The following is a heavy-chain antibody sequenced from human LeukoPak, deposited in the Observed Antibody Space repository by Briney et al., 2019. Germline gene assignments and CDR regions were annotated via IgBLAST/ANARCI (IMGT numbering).Heavy chain of an antibody. V-gene: IGHV3-30*02. CDR2: IRYDESKT. CDR1: GFTFSSYG. CDR3: AKSHLHNSYSGTYYCDY. Sequence: GGSLRLXCAASGFTFSSYGMHWVRQAPAKGLEWVALIRYDESKTFYGDSVKGRFTVSRDNSKNTLYLQMNSLRAEDTAVYYCAKSHLHNSYSGTYYCDYWGQGTQVTVSS. D-gene: IGHD1-26*01. J-gene: IGHJ4*02.